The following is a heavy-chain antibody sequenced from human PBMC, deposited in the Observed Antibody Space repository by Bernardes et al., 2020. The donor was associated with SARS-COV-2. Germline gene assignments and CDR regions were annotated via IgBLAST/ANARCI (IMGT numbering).Heavy chain of an antibody. Sequence: GGSLRLSCAASGFTFSSYSMNWVRQAPGKGLEWVSSISSSSSYIYYADSVKGRFTISRDNAKNSLYLQMNSLRAEDTAVYYCARDRGVEGAPEFDYWGQGTLVTVSS. CDR3: ARDRGVEGAPEFDY. D-gene: IGHD3-10*01. CDR2: ISSSSSYI. J-gene: IGHJ4*02. CDR1: GFTFSSYS. V-gene: IGHV3-21*01.